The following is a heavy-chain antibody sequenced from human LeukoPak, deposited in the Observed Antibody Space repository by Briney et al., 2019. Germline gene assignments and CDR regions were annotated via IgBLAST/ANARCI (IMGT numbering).Heavy chain of an antibody. V-gene: IGHV3-33*06. J-gene: IGHJ6*02. CDR2: IGYDGRNE. CDR1: GFMFRSFG. D-gene: IGHD3-9*01. CDR3: AKNEATGFVYGMDV. Sequence: GRSLGLSCATSGFMFRSFGMNWVRQAPGKGLEWVAIIGYDGRNENYADSVRGRFTISRDNSKNTLYLQMNSLRDDDTAVYYCAKNEATGFVYGMDVWGQGTTVTVSS.